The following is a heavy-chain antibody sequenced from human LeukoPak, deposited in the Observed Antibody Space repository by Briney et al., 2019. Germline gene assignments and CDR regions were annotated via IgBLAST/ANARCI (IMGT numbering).Heavy chain of an antibody. CDR3: ARDHSSSTSCSIYYYHHGMDV. CDR1: GYTFTGYY. D-gene: IGHD2-2*01. Sequence: ASVKVSCKASGYTFTGYYMHWVRQAPGQGLEWMGWINPNSGGTNYAQKFQGRVTMTRDTSISTAYMELSRLRSDDTAVYYCARDHSSSTSCSIYYYHHGMDVWGQGTTVSVSS. CDR2: INPNSGGT. V-gene: IGHV1-2*02. J-gene: IGHJ6*02.